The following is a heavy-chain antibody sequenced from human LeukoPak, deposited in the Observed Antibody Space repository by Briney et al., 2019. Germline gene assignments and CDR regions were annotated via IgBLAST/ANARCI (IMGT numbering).Heavy chain of an antibody. D-gene: IGHD4-11*01. J-gene: IGHJ4*02. CDR1: GGSISSYY. Sequence: SETLSLTCTVSGGSISSYYWSWIRQPPGKALEWIGYIYYSGSTNYNPSLKGRVTISVDTSKNQFSLKLSSVTAADTAVYYCARVRGNYFPDYWGQGTLVTVSS. CDR2: IYYSGST. V-gene: IGHV4-59*01. CDR3: ARVRGNYFPDY.